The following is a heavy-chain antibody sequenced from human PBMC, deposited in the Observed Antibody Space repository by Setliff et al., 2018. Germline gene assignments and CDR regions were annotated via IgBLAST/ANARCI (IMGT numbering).Heavy chain of an antibody. CDR2: LYHTGST. CDR3: ARDHGYYGMDV. CDR1: GGSLNSYY. Sequence: SETLSLTCTVSGGSLNSYYWSWIRQPPGKGLEWIGSLYHTGSTDYNPSLNSRVTISVDTSKNQFSLKLSSVTAADTAVYYCARDHGYYGMDVWGQGTTVTVSS. J-gene: IGHJ6*02. V-gene: IGHV4-59*12.